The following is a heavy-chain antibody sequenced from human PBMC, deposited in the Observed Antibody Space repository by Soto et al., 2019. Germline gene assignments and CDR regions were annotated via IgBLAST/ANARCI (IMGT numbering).Heavy chain of an antibody. V-gene: IGHV3-23*01. Sequence: VPLLESGGGLIHPGGSLRISCAASGFTFKDFAMTWVRQAPGRGLEWVSAVSGNTAGSTYYADSVKGRFTVSRDNSKNTLYLEMNGLSAEDTAVYYCAKALGGWVSGFDYWGPGTLVTVSS. CDR2: VSGNTAGST. J-gene: IGHJ4*02. D-gene: IGHD6-19*01. CDR1: GFTFKDFA. CDR3: AKALGGWVSGFDY.